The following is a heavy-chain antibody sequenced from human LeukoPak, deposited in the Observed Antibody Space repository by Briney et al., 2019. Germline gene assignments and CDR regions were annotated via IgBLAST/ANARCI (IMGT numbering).Heavy chain of an antibody. CDR2: FYYTGSA. D-gene: IGHD5-12*01. J-gene: IGHJ3*02. CDR3: ARHSRSGYGDYESAFDI. Sequence: SETLSLTCIVSGGSISSSGYYWDWIRQPPGKGLEWIGNFYYTGSAYYNPSLKSRITISVDTSKNQFPLKLRSVTAADTAVYYCARHSRSGYGDYESAFDIWAKGQWSPSLQ. V-gene: IGHV4-39*01. CDR1: GGSISSSGYY.